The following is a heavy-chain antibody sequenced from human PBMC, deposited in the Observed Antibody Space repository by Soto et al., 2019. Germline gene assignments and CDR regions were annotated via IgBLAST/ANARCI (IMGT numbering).Heavy chain of an antibody. CDR1: GYTFTSYG. J-gene: IGHJ4*02. CDR2: ISAYNGNT. D-gene: IGHD1-26*01. Sequence: ASVKVSCKASGYTFTSYGISWVRQAPGQGLEWMGWISAYNGNTNYAQKLQGRVTMTTDTSTSTAYMELRSLRSDDTAVYYCARDSRIVGATQPDYWGQGTLVTVSS. CDR3: ARDSRIVGATQPDY. V-gene: IGHV1-18*01.